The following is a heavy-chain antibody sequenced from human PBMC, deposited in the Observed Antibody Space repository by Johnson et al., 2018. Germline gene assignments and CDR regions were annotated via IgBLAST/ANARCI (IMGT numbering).Heavy chain of an antibody. CDR2: ISWNSGTI. J-gene: IGHJ6*03. CDR3: AKDRGGGAYYYHYMDV. V-gene: IGHV3-9*01. Sequence: VQLVESGGGLVQPGRSLRLSCAASGFTFDDYALHWVRQAPGKGLEWVSGISWNSGTIDYADSVKGRFTISRDNAKNSLYLQMNRLRAEDTAFYYCAKDRGGGAYYYHYMDVWGKGTTVTVSS. CDR1: GFTFDDYA. D-gene: IGHD2-21*01.